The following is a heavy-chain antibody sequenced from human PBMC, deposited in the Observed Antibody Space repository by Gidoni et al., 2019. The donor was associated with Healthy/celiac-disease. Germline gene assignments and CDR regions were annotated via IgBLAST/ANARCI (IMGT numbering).Heavy chain of an antibody. CDR3: VKDRWGGDYVFGYMDV. CDR1: GFTFSSYA. CDR2: ISSNGGST. V-gene: IGHV3-64D*08. D-gene: IGHD4-17*01. Sequence: EVQLVESGGGLVQPGGSLRLSCSASGFTFSSYAMRWVRQAPGKGLEYVSAISSNGGSTYYADSVKGRFTISRDNSKNTLYLQMSSLRAEDTAVYYCVKDRWGGDYVFGYMDVWGKGTTVTVSS. J-gene: IGHJ6*03.